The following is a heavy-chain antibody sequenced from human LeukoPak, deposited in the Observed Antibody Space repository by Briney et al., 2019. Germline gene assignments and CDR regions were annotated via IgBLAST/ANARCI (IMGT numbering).Heavy chain of an antibody. CDR3: ARRSTNGPPYYLEY. Sequence: SETLSLTCTVSGGSISNYYWTWIRQPPGKGLEWIGCIYYSGSTNYNPSLKSRVSISVDTSNNQFSLKLNSVTAADTAVYYCARRSTNGPPYYLEYWGQGTPVTVSS. CDR2: IYYSGST. V-gene: IGHV4-59*08. CDR1: GGSISNYY. D-gene: IGHD2-8*01. J-gene: IGHJ4*02.